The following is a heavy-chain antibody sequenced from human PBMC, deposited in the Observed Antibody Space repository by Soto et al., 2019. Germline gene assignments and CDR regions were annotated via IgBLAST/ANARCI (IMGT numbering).Heavy chain of an antibody. D-gene: IGHD3-3*01. CDR1: GGSVSSGSYY. V-gene: IGHV4-61*01. CDR3: ARGVSHYDFWSGYTPDYYYYGMDV. J-gene: IGHJ6*02. CDR2: IYYSGST. Sequence: SETLSLTCTVSGGSVSSGSYYWSWIRQPPGKGLEWIGYIYYSGSTNYNPSLKSRVTISVDTSKNQFSLKLSSVTAADTAVYYCARGVSHYDFWSGYTPDYYYYGMDVWGQGTTVTVS.